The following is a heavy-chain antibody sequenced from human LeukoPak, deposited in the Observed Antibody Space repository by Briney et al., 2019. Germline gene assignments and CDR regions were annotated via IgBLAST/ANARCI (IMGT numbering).Heavy chain of an antibody. D-gene: IGHD3-22*01. V-gene: IGHV1-8*03. CDR1: GYTFTSYD. Sequence: ASVKVSCKASGYTFTSYDINWVRQATGQGLEWMGWMNPNSGNTGYAQKFQGRVTITRNTSISTAYMELSSLRSEDTAVYYCVRGLVNYYDSSGYYYVYAFDIWGQGTMVTVSS. J-gene: IGHJ3*02. CDR2: MNPNSGNT. CDR3: VRGLVNYYDSSGYYYVYAFDI.